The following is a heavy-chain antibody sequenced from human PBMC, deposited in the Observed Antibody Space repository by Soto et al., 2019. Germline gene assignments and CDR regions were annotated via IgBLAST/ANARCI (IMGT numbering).Heavy chain of an antibody. CDR1: GYTFINYH. CDR3: ANSPRGEMATD. Sequence: QVQLVQSGGEVKKPGASVTVSCKASGYTFINYHITWVRQAPGQGLEWMAWINTYNGMTDYAQRSQGRVTMTRDTSTSTAYMALRNLGSDDTAVYFCANSPRGEMATDWGQGTLVTVSS. V-gene: IGHV1-18*01. J-gene: IGHJ4*02. D-gene: IGHD5-12*01. CDR2: INTYNGMT.